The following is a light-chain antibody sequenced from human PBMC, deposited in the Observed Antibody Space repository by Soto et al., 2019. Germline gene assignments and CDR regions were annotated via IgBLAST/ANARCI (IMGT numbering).Light chain of an antibody. J-gene: IGKJ1*01. V-gene: IGKV2-40*01. CDR3: LQRKEFPWT. CDR1: QSLLYSDDGNTY. Sequence: DIVMTPTPLSLPVTPGEPASISCRSSQSLLYSDDGNTYLDWFLQKPGQSPQLLIYTVSYRASVVPDRFSGSGSGTDFTLKISRVEAEDVGVYYCLQRKEFPWTFGQGTRVEIK. CDR2: TVS.